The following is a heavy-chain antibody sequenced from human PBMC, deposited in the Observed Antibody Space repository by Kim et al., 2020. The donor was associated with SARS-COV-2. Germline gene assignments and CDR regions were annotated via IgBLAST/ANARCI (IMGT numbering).Heavy chain of an antibody. D-gene: IGHD1-20*01. J-gene: IGHJ4*02. CDR2: VSPNSGGT. Sequence: ASVKVSCKASGYIFTGYYMHWVRQAPGQGLEWMGRVSPNSGGTLYAQKFQDRVTMTWDTSITTAYMELSSLRSGDTAVYYCVDALGITGDWGQGTLVTVSS. CDR1: GYIFTGYY. V-gene: IGHV1-2*02. CDR3: VDALGITGD.